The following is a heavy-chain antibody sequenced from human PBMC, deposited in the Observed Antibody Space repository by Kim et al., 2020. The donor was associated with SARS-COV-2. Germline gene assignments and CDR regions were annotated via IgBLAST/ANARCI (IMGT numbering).Heavy chain of an antibody. Sequence: GGSLRLSCAASGFTFSSYGMHWVRQAPGKGLEWVAVISYDGSNKYYADSVKGRFTISRDNSKNTLYLQMNSLRAEDTAVYYCAKGGSKAAGLYYYYYGMDVWAKGPRSPSP. D-gene: IGHD6-13*01. V-gene: IGHV3-30*18. CDR2: ISYDGSNK. CDR3: AKGGSKAAGLYYYYYGMDV. CDR1: GFTFSSYG. J-gene: IGHJ6*02.